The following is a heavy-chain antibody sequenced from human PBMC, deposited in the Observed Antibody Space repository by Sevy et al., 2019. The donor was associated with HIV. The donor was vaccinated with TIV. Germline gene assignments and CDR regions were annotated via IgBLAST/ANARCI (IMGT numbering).Heavy chain of an antibody. J-gene: IGHJ5*02. CDR1: DGSLSSDNYY. CDR3: ATITILGVLSYNWFDP. V-gene: IGHV4-39*01. Sequence: SETLSLTCTVSDGSLSSDNYYWVWIRQPPGKGLEWIGTVYYSGRTYYTPSLKTRVTISVDTSKNQFSLKLTSVTAADTAVYYCATITILGVLSYNWFDPWGQGTLVTVSS. D-gene: IGHD3-3*01. CDR2: VYYSGRT.